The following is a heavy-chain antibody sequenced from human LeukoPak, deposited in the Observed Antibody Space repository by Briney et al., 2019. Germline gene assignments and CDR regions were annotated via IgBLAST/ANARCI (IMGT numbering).Heavy chain of an antibody. CDR3: ARGQYQDYRGYGGRYFGL. CDR2: IYYSGST. CDR1: GGSISSYY. V-gene: IGHV4-59*01. J-gene: IGHJ2*01. D-gene: IGHD4-17*01. Sequence: PSETLSLTCTVSGGSISSYYWSWIRQPPGKGLEWIGYIYYSGSTNYNPSLKSRVTISVDTSKNQFSLKLSSVTAADTAVYYCARGQYQDYRGYGGRYFGLWGRGTLVTVSS.